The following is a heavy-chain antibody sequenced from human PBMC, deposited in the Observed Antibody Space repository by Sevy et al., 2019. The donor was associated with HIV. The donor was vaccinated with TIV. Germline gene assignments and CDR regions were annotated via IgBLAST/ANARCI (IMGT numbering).Heavy chain of an antibody. V-gene: IGHV3-7*03. CDR2: IRLDGSAR. Sequence: GGSLRLSCAASGFIFSDYWMTWVRQAPGKGLEWVATIRLDGSARYYARSVKGRFTISRDNSKNSLFLQMNSLRVEDTAVYYCARAFRREAYTPEYWGQGSLVTVSS. D-gene: IGHD4-4*01. J-gene: IGHJ4*02. CDR1: GFIFSDYW. CDR3: ARAFRREAYTPEY.